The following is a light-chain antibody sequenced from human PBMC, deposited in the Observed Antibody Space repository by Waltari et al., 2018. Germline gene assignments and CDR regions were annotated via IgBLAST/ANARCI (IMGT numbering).Light chain of an antibody. CDR2: ANK. Sequence: QSVLTQPPPLSGAPAPGLPISCTATSPTIGAAYDLHWYQQLPGTAPKLLILANKKRPAGVPDRFSGSKSGTSASLAITGRQAEDEADYYCQSFDRSLSASVFGGGTKLTVL. CDR3: QSFDRSLSASV. J-gene: IGLJ3*02. CDR1: SPTIGAAYD. V-gene: IGLV1-40*01.